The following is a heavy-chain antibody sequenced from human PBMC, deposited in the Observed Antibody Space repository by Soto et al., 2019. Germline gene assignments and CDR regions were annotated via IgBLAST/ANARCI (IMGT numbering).Heavy chain of an antibody. V-gene: IGHV4-39*01. CDR3: ARHFPSILGATKY. CDR1: GGSISSSSYY. CDR2: IYYSGST. D-gene: IGHD1-26*01. Sequence: SETLSITCTVSGGSISSSSYYWGWIRQPPGKGLEWIGSIYYSGSTYYNPSLKSRVTISVDTSKNQFSLKLSSVAAADTAVYYCARHFPSILGATKYWGQGTLVTVSS. J-gene: IGHJ4*02.